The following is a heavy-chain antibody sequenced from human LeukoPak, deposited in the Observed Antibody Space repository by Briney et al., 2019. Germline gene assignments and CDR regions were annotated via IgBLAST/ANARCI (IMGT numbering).Heavy chain of an antibody. Sequence: GGSLRLSCATSGFTFSSFSMNWVRQAPGKGLEWVSYIRGGSSDIHYADSVKGRFTISRDDAKNSLYLQMNSLRAEDTAVYFCVRDHEWAFDYWGQGTLVTVSS. D-gene: IGHD1-26*01. V-gene: IGHV3-21*05. CDR1: GFTFSSFS. CDR2: IRGGSSDI. CDR3: VRDHEWAFDY. J-gene: IGHJ4*02.